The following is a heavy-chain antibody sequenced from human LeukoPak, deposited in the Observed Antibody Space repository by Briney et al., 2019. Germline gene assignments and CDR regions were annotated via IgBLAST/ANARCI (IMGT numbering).Heavy chain of an antibody. CDR2: IYHTGST. J-gene: IGHJ5*02. CDR1: GYSISSGYY. V-gene: IGHV4-38-2*02. D-gene: IGHD6-13*01. Sequence: NLSETLPLTCTVSGYSISSGYYWAWIRQPPGKGLEWIGNIYHTGSTYYNPSLKSRVTISVDTSKNQFSLKLSSVTAADTAVYYCARAYSSSWYFNWFDPWGQGTLVTVSS. CDR3: ARAYSSSWYFNWFDP.